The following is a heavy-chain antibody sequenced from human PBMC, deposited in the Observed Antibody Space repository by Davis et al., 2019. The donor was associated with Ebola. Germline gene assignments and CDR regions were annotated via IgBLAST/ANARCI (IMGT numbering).Heavy chain of an antibody. J-gene: IGHJ5*02. V-gene: IGHV5-10-1*01. Sequence: GESLKISCKGSGYSFTSYWISWVRQMPGKGLEWMGRIDPSDSYTNYSPSFQGHVTISTDKSISTAYLQWSGLKASNTAMYYCARHRGWFDPWGQGTLVTVSS. CDR3: ARHRGWFDP. CDR2: IDPSDSYT. CDR1: GYSFTSYW.